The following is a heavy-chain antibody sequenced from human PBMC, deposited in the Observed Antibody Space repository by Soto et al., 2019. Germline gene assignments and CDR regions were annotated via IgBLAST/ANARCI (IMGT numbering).Heavy chain of an antibody. J-gene: IGHJ3*02. CDR1: GFTFSSYA. V-gene: IGHV3-23*01. CDR3: ARRMIVVVRAYDAFDI. D-gene: IGHD3-22*01. Sequence: EVQLLESGGGLVQPGGSLRLSCAASGFTFSSYAMSWVRQAPGKGLEWVSAISGSGGSTYYGDSVKGRFTISRDNSKNTLYLEMNSLRAEDTAVYYCARRMIVVVRAYDAFDIWGQGTMVTVSS. CDR2: ISGSGGST.